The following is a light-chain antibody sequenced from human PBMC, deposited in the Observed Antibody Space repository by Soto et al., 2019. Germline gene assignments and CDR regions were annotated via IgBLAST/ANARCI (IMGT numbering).Light chain of an antibody. CDR3: QKSYSTPRT. Sequence: DIQMTQSPSSLSASVGDRVTITCRASQSISNYLNWYQQKPGKAPKLLIYAASSLQSGVPSRFSGSGSGTDFTLTISSLQPEDYATYYCQKSYSTPRTLGQGTKVDLK. CDR1: QSISNY. J-gene: IGKJ1*01. CDR2: AAS. V-gene: IGKV1-39*01.